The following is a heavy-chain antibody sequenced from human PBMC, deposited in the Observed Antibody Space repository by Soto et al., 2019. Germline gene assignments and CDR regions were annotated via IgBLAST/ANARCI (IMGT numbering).Heavy chain of an antibody. D-gene: IGHD3-22*01. J-gene: IGHJ6*02. CDR2: IYTGGST. Sequence: SETLSLTCSVSGGSVSNYYWSWFRQPAGKGLEWIGRIYTGGSTNYNPSLKSRVTLSVDTSKNQFSLRLTSVTAEDTAIYYCARSDCYYDRPDVWGQGTTVTVSS. CDR3: ARSDCYYDRPDV. CDR1: GGSVSNYY. V-gene: IGHV4-4*07.